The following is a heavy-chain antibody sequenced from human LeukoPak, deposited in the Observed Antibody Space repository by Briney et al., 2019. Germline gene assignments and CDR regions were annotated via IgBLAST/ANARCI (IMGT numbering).Heavy chain of an antibody. CDR2: IKSKTDGGTT. D-gene: IGHD6-6*01. CDR3: TRSRDYSSSSSQN. J-gene: IGHJ4*02. V-gene: IGHV3-15*01. CDR1: GFTFSSYW. Sequence: GGSLRLSCAASGFTFSSYWMSWVRQAPGKGLEWVGRIKSKTDGGTTDYAAPVKGRFTISRDDSKSTLYLQMNSLKSEDTAVYYCTRSRDYSSSSSQNWGQGTLVTVSS.